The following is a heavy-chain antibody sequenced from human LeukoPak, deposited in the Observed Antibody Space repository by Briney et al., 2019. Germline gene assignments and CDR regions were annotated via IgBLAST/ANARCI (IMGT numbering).Heavy chain of an antibody. CDR2: INPNSGGK. D-gene: IGHD2-21*01. Sequence: ASVRVSCKASGYSFTDYYIHWVRQAPGQGLEWMGWINPNSGGKDYSQKFQGRVSMTRDTSITTLYMELTSLRSDDTAVYFCARGGGIQSCGGKTCFRGFVYWGQGTLVTVSS. J-gene: IGHJ4*02. CDR3: ARGGGIQSCGGKTCFRGFVY. V-gene: IGHV1-2*02. CDR1: GYSFTDYY.